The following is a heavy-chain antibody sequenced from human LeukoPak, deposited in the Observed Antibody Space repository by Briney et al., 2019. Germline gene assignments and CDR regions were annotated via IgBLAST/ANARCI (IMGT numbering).Heavy chain of an antibody. V-gene: IGHV4-30-4*07. D-gene: IGHD1-26*01. CDR3: VRGVGGEYFYFDR. CDR1: GDSISSDGHS. J-gene: IGHJ4*02. Sequence: PSETLSLTCGVSGDSISSDGHSWSWIRQPPGKGLEWVGYIHHSGAAYHNPSLKSRLALSVDTSNNQFSLRLRSVTAADTAVYYCVRGVGGEYFYFDRWGQGALVTVSA. CDR2: IHHSGAA.